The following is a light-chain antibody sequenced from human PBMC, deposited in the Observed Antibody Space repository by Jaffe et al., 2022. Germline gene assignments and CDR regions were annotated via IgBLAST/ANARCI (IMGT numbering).Light chain of an antibody. CDR3: SSYVTSSSPYWV. CDR1: SGDIGGHNY. Sequence: QSALTQPASVSGSPGQSLTISCTGTSGDIGGHNYVSWYQHHPGKAPKLLIFDVSLRPSDIPDRFSGSKSGNTASLTISGLHAGDEADYYCSSYVTSSSPYWVFGGGTKLTVL. J-gene: IGLJ3*02. CDR2: DVS. V-gene: IGLV2-14*03.